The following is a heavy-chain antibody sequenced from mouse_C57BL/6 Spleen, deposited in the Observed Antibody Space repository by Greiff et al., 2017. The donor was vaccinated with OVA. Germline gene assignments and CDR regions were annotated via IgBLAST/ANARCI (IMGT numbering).Heavy chain of an antibody. V-gene: IGHV3-6*01. CDR1: GYSITSGYY. Sequence: EVQLQESGPGLVTPSQTLSLTCSVTGYSITSGYYWNWLRQFPGNKLEWMVYISYDGSNNYNPSLNNLISITRDTSKNQFFLKLNSVTTEDTATYYCARRDYCDSNDFDYWGQGTALTVSS. CDR3: ARRDYCDSNDFDY. J-gene: IGHJ2*01. D-gene: IGHD1-1*01. CDR2: ISYDGSN.